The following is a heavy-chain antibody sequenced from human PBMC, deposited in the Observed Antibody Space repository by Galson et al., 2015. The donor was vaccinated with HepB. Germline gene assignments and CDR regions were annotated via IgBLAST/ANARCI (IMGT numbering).Heavy chain of an antibody. CDR1: GDSVSNNGVA. Sequence: SGDSVSNNGVAWNWIRQSPSRGLEWLGRTYYRSKFYNDYAESVKSRITINPDTSRNQVSLQLNSVTPEDTAVYYCARVRQLGQGFHFWGQGTLVTVSS. D-gene: IGHD3-10*01. J-gene: IGHJ4*02. CDR2: TYYRSKFYN. V-gene: IGHV6-1*01. CDR3: ARVRQLGQGFHF.